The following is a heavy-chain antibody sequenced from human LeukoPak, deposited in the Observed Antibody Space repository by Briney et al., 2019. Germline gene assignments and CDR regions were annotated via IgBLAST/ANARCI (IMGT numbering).Heavy chain of an antibody. V-gene: IGHV3-7*01. Sequence: PGGSLRLSCAASGFTFSSYWMSWVRQAPGEGLEWVANIKQDGSEKYYVDSVKGRFTISRDNAKNSLYLQMNSLRAEDTAVYYCASGPYVQWLAPFDYWGQGTLVTVSS. CDR3: ASGPYVQWLAPFDY. CDR1: GFTFSSYW. J-gene: IGHJ4*02. D-gene: IGHD6-19*01. CDR2: IKQDGSEK.